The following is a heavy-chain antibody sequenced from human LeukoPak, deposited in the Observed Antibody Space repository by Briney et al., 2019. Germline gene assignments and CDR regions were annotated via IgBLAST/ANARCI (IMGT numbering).Heavy chain of an antibody. CDR1: GFTFDDYA. D-gene: IGHD6-6*01. J-gene: IGHJ4*02. Sequence: GGSLRLSCAASGFTFDDYAMHWVRQPPGKGLEWVSGISWNRGSIGYAGSVKGRFTISRDNAKNSLYLQMNSLRAEDMALYYCTKALTDSSSSYFDNWGQGTLVTVSS. CDR3: TKALTDSSSSYFDN. V-gene: IGHV3-9*03. CDR2: ISWNRGSI.